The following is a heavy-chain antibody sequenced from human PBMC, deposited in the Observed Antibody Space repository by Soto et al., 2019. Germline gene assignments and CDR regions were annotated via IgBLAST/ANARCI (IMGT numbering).Heavy chain of an antibody. CDR1: GFTFGTYW. Sequence: EVQLVESGGGLVQPGGSLRLSFAASGFTFGTYWMTWVRQPPGKGLECVADIKPDGSERYYVDSVKGRFTISRDNAKNSLYLHMNSLRAEDTAVYYCATDLNWEHYWGQGTLVTVSS. V-gene: IGHV3-7*04. D-gene: IGHD7-27*01. CDR3: ATDLNWEHY. J-gene: IGHJ4*02. CDR2: IKPDGSER.